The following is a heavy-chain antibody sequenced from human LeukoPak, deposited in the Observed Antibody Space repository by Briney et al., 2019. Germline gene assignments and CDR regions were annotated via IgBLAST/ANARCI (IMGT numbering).Heavy chain of an antibody. CDR1: GGSISSYY. CDR2: IYTSGST. Sequence: PSETLSLTCTVSGGSISSYYWSWIRQPAGKGLEWIGRIYTSGSTNYNPSLKSRVTMSVDTSKSQFSLKLSSVTAADTAVYYCARDLYDILTGYYHDAFDIWGQGTMVTVSS. V-gene: IGHV4-4*07. D-gene: IGHD3-9*01. CDR3: ARDLYDILTGYYHDAFDI. J-gene: IGHJ3*02.